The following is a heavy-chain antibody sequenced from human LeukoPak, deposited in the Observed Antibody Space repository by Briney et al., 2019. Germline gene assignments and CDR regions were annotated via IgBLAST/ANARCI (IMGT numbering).Heavy chain of an antibody. Sequence: GGSLRLSCAASGFTFSSYGMHWVCQAPGKGLEWVAFIRYDGSNKYYADSVKGRFTISRDNSKNTLYLQMNSLRAEDTAVYYCAKDSYRYCSSTSCYAFDIWGQGTMVTVSS. V-gene: IGHV3-30*02. CDR3: AKDSYRYCSSTSCYAFDI. CDR2: IRYDGSNK. D-gene: IGHD2-2*01. CDR1: GFTFSSYG. J-gene: IGHJ3*02.